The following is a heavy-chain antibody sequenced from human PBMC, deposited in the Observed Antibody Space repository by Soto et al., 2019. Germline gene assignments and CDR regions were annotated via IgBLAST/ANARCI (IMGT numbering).Heavy chain of an antibody. Sequence: ASLKVSCKASGYTFTGYYMHWVRQAPGQGREWMGWINPNGGGTNYAQKFQGWVTMTRDTSISTAYMELSRLRSDDTAVYYCARGLVDTAMAGDYWGQGXLVTVSS. CDR2: INPNGGGT. CDR3: ARGLVDTAMAGDY. CDR1: GYTFTGYY. J-gene: IGHJ4*02. V-gene: IGHV1-2*04. D-gene: IGHD5-18*01.